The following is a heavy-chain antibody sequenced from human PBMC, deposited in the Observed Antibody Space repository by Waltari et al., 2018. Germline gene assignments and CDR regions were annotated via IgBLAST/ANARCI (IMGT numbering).Heavy chain of an antibody. CDR1: GGSISSSNYY. CDR3: ARTPWIWGKYYFDY. Sequence: QLQLQESGPGLVKPSETLSLTCTVSGGSISSSNYYWGWIRQPPGKGLEWIGTFYYSGSTYYNPSLESRVTISVDTSKNQFSLKLSSVTAADTAVYYCARTPWIWGKYYFDYWGQGTLVTVSS. CDR2: FYYSGST. V-gene: IGHV4-39*07. D-gene: IGHD3-16*01. J-gene: IGHJ4*02.